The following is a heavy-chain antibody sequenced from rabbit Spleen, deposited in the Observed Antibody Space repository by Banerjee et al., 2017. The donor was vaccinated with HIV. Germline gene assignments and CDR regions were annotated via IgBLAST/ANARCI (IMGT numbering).Heavy chain of an antibody. CDR3: ARDLDGVIGWNFGW. J-gene: IGHJ4*01. V-gene: IGHV1S40*01. D-gene: IGHD1-1*01. CDR1: GIDFSSYYY. Sequence: QSLEESGGGLVQPEGSLTLTCKASGIDFSSYYYMCWVRQAPGKGLEWIACIDTGSSGFTYFASWAKGRFTISKTSSTTVTLQMTSLTAADTATYFCARDLDGVIGWNFGWWGPGTLVTVS. CDR2: IDTGSSGFT.